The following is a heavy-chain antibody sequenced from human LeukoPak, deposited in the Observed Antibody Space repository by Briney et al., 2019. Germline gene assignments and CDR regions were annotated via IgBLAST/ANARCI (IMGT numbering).Heavy chain of an antibody. J-gene: IGHJ4*02. CDR3: ATPEKQWHIFDY. D-gene: IGHD6-19*01. CDR1: GGSISSSN. Sequence: LSLTCAVSGGSISSSNWWSWVRQPPGKGLEWVAVISFDGSNKYYADSVKGRFTISRDNSKNTLYLQMNSLRAEDTAVYYCATPEKQWHIFDYWGQGTLVTVSS. V-gene: IGHV3-30*03. CDR2: ISFDGSNK.